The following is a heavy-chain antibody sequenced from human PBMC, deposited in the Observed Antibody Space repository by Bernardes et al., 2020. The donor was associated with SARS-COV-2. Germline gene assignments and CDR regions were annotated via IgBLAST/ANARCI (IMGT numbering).Heavy chain of an antibody. CDR1: GYRFTAYY. J-gene: IGHJ4*02. CDR2: INPNSGVT. D-gene: IGHD3-10*01. V-gene: IGHV1-2*02. CDR3: ARDYFGSGSYTDY. Sequence: ASMKVSCKASGYRFTAYYIHWVRQGPGQGLEWMGWINPNSGVTNYAQKFQGRVTMTRDTSITTAYMELTRLRSDDTALYFCARDYFGSGSYTDYWGQGTLVTVA.